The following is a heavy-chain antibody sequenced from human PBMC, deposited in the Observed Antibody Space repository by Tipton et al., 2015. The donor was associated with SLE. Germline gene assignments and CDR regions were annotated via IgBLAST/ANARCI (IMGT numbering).Heavy chain of an antibody. CDR2: ISYDGSKK. CDR1: GFTFSSYA. V-gene: IGHV3-30-3*01. Sequence: SLRLSCVASGFTFSSYAMHWVRQAPGKGLEWVAVISYDGSKKYYADSVKGRFTISRDNSKNTLYLQMSSLRPEDTAVYYCARPGGDSGYDQGYWGQGTLVIASS. J-gene: IGHJ4*02. D-gene: IGHD5-12*01. CDR3: ARPGGDSGYDQGY.